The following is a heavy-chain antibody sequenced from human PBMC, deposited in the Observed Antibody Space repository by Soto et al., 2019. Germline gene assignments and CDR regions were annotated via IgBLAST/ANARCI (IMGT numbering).Heavy chain of an antibody. CDR2: IHSDGSST. Sequence: EVQLVESEGGLVQPGGSLRLSCAASGFTFSYYWMHWVRQAPGQGLVWFSRIHSDGSSTTYADSVKGRFTISRDNAKNTLYLQMNSLRAEDTAVYYCAMCDRGAFDLWGQGTMVTVSS. V-gene: IGHV3-74*01. D-gene: IGHD2-21*02. CDR1: GFTFSYYW. CDR3: AMCDRGAFDL. J-gene: IGHJ3*01.